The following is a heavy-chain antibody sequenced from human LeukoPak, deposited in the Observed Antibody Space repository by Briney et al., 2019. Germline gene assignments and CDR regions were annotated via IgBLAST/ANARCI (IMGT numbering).Heavy chain of an antibody. Sequence: GGSLRLSCAASGFTFDDYAMHWVRQAPGKGLEWVSLISWDGGSTYYADSVKGRFTISRDNSKNSLYLQMNSLRAEDTALYYCAKDTYYYGSGRNGFDYWGQGTLVTVSS. CDR3: AKDTYYYGSGRNGFDY. CDR2: ISWDGGST. D-gene: IGHD3-10*01. V-gene: IGHV3-43D*03. CDR1: GFTFDDYA. J-gene: IGHJ4*02.